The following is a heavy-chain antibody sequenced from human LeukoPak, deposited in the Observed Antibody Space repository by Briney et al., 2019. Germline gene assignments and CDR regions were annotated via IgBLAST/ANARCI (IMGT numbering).Heavy chain of an antibody. CDR3: ARGFDKSYDKTLDY. Sequence: ASVKVSCKASGYTFTSYDINWVPQALGQGREWMGWMNPNRGNTVYAQKFQGRVTMTRNTSISTAYMELSSLRSEDTAVYYGARGFDKSYDKTLDYWGQGTLVTVSS. D-gene: IGHD5-12*01. V-gene: IGHV1-8*01. CDR2: MNPNRGNT. J-gene: IGHJ4*02. CDR1: GYTFTSYD.